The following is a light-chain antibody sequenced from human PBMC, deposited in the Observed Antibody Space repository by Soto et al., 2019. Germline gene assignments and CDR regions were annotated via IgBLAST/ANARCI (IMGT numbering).Light chain of an antibody. CDR1: KSVNSN. CDR2: DAS. J-gene: IGKJ4*01. V-gene: IGKV3-15*01. Sequence: EIVMTQSPVTLSVSAGERATLSCRASKSVNSNLAWYQQKTGQAPRLLIYDASTRATGIPARFSGSGSGTEFTLTISSLQSEDFAVYYCQQYNNWPPLTFGGGTKVQIK. CDR3: QQYNNWPPLT.